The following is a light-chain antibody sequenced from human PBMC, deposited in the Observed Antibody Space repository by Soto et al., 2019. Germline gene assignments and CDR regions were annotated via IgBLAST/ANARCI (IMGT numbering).Light chain of an antibody. CDR2: EVS. CDR1: SSDVGGYNY. V-gene: IGLV2-14*01. Sequence: QSVLTQPASVSGSPGQSITISCTGTSSDVGGYNYVSWYQQQSGKAPKLIIHEVSNRPSGVSNRFSGSKSGNTASLTIPGLQAEDEADYYCDSYTSSRAYVFGTGTKVAVL. CDR3: DSYTSSRAYV. J-gene: IGLJ1*01.